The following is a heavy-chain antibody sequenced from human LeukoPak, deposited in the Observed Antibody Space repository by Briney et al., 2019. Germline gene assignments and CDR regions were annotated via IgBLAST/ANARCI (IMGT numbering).Heavy chain of an antibody. V-gene: IGHV4-30-2*01. CDR3: GRDYGSGSY. D-gene: IGHD3-10*01. CDR2: IYHSGST. Sequence: SETLSLTCTVSGGSISSGGYYWSWIRQPPGKGLEWIGYIYHSGSTYYNPSLKSRVTISVDRSKNQFSLKLSSVTAADTAVYYCGRDYGSGSYWGQGTLVTVSS. J-gene: IGHJ4*02. CDR1: GGSISSGGYY.